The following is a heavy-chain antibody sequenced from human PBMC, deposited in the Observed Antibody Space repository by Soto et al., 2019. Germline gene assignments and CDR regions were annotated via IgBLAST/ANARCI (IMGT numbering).Heavy chain of an antibody. CDR2: IIPIFGTA. J-gene: IGHJ5*02. D-gene: IGHD3-9*01. Sequence: SVKVFCKASGYTFTGYYMHWVRQAPGQGLEWMGGIIPIFGTANYAQKFQGRVTITADESTSTAYMELSSLRSEDTAVYYCARDRPPPYYDILTGFDPWGQGTLVTVSS. CDR3: ARDRPPPYYDILTGFDP. V-gene: IGHV1-69*13. CDR1: GYTFTGYY.